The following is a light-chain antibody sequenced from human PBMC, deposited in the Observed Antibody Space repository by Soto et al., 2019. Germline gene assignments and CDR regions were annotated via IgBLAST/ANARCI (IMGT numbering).Light chain of an antibody. CDR2: NNN. J-gene: IGLJ1*01. Sequence: QSVLTQPPSASGTPGQRVTISCSGSSSNIGTSTVNWYLQLPGTAPKLLMYNNNQRPSGVPERFSGSKSGTSASLAIGGLQSEDEADYYCAAWDDSLDGFYVFGSGTKVTVL. CDR3: AAWDDSLDGFYV. V-gene: IGLV1-44*01. CDR1: SSNIGTST.